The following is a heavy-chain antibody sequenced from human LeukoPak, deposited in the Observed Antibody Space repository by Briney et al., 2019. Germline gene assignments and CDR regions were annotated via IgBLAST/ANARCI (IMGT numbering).Heavy chain of an antibody. CDR1: GGSISSSSYY. V-gene: IGHV4-39*01. J-gene: IGHJ4*02. CDR3: ANGGGEWYYYGSGTPEWVY. CDR2: IYYSGST. Sequence: SETLSLTCTVSGGSISSSSYYWGWIRQPPGKGLEWIGSIYYSGSTYYNPSLKSRVTISVDTSKNQFSLKLSSVTAADTAVYYRANGGGEWYYYGSGTPEWVYWGQGTLVTVSS. D-gene: IGHD3-10*01.